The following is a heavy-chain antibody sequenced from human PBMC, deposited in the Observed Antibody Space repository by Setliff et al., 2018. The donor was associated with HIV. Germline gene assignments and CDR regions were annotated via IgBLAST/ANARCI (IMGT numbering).Heavy chain of an antibody. CDR1: GGSISSSSDY. J-gene: IGHJ4*02. D-gene: IGHD6-19*01. Sequence: SETLSLTCSVSGGSISSSSDYWGWIRQPPGKGLEWIGSIYYSGSIYYNPSLKSRVTISVDTPNNNFSLRRSSVTAADTALYYCARQNSGWGFGLYYSASWGQGTLVTVSS. CDR2: IYYSGSI. CDR3: ARQNSGWGFGLYYSAS. V-gene: IGHV4-39*01.